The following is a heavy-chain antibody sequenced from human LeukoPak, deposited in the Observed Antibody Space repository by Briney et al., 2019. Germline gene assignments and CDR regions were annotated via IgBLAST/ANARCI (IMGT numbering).Heavy chain of an antibody. CDR1: GYTFTGYY. J-gene: IGHJ4*02. CDR2: INPNSDGT. D-gene: IGHD3-10*02. CDR3: ARDLNVYPYYFDF. Sequence: ASVEVSCKASGYTFTGYYIHWVRQAPGQGLGWMGWINPNSDGTNYAQKFQGRVTMTSDTSISTAYMELSRLRSDDTAFYYCARDLNVYPYYFDFWGQGTLVTVSS. V-gene: IGHV1-2*02.